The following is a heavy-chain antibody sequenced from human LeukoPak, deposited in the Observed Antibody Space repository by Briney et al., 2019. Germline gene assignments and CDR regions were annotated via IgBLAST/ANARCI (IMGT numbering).Heavy chain of an antibody. V-gene: IGHV4-59*08. CDR3: ARHIGGGIEDMDV. J-gene: IGHJ6*03. CDR1: GGSIGTYY. Sequence: PSETLSLTCTVSGGSIGTYYWSWIRRSPGKGLEWIGYIYVTGTRYNPYLQSRVTISVDRSRNQFFLKMSSVTAADMAVYYCARHIGGGIEDMDVWGKGTKVIVSS. CDR2: IYVTGT. D-gene: IGHD3-16*02.